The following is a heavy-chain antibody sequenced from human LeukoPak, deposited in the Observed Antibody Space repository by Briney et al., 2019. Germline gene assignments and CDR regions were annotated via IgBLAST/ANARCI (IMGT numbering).Heavy chain of an antibody. CDR3: VRVGFTTSWSNFDY. CDR1: GYNFPAYF. CDR2: INPNGGDT. V-gene: IGHV1-2*06. D-gene: IGHD2-2*01. J-gene: IGHJ4*02. Sequence: AASAKVSCKAAGYNFPAYFMHWVRQAPGQGPEWMGRINPNGGDTNYAQKFQGRVTMARDTSISTAYMELNSLMSDDTAVYYCVRVGFTTSWSNFDYWGQGTLVTVSS.